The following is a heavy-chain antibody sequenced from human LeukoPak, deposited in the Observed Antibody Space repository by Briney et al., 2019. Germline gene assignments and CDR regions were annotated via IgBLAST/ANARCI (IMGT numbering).Heavy chain of an antibody. CDR2: ISGNSGSI. Sequence: GGSLRLSCAASEFTFSSYSMNWVRQAPGKGLEWISYISGNSGSIYDADSVKGRFTISRDNSKNTLYLQMNSLRAEDTAVYYCATIDYWGQGTLVTVSS. J-gene: IGHJ4*02. V-gene: IGHV3-48*01. CDR3: ATIDY. CDR1: EFTFSSYS.